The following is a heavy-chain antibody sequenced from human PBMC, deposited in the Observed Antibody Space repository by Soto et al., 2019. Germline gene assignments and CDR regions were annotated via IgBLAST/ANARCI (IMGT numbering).Heavy chain of an antibody. CDR2: IYYSGST. J-gene: IGHJ6*02. Sequence: SETLSLTCTVSGGSISSYYWSWIRQPPGKGLEWIGDIYYSGSTNYNPSLKSRVTISVDTSKNQFSLKLSSVTAADTAVYYCARMAGSIWYPIQYYYYGMDVWGQGTTVTVSS. D-gene: IGHD6-19*01. CDR3: ARMAGSIWYPIQYYYYGMDV. V-gene: IGHV4-59*01. CDR1: GGSISSYY.